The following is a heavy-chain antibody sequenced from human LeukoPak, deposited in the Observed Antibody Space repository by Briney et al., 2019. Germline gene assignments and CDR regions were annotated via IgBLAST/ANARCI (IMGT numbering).Heavy chain of an antibody. CDR2: ITSGGDQT. Sequence: GGSLRLSCAASGFTFGSHAMSWVRQVPGKGLEWVSGITSGGDQTFYADSVKGRFTVSRDNSENTVSLQMNSLRAEHTAVYYCAKDYPFVAAVTPPLFDYWGQGTLVTVSS. J-gene: IGHJ4*02. CDR1: GFTFGSHA. V-gene: IGHV3-23*01. D-gene: IGHD4-17*01. CDR3: AKDYPFVAAVTPPLFDY.